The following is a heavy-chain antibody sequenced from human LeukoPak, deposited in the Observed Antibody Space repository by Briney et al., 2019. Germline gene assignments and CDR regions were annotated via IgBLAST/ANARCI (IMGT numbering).Heavy chain of an antibody. CDR1: GFTFSTFA. V-gene: IGHV3-23*01. J-gene: IGHJ4*02. D-gene: IGHD2-8*02. Sequence: GGSLRLSCAASGFTFSTFAMIWVRQPPGKGLEWVSSIFPSSDEIHYADSVRGRFTISRDNSKSTLSLQMNSLRAEDTAIYYCATYRQVLLPFESWGQGTLVTVSS. CDR3: ATYRQVLLPFES. CDR2: IFPSSDEI.